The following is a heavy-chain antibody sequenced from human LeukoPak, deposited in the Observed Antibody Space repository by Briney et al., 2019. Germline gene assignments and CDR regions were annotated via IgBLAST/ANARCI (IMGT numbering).Heavy chain of an antibody. CDR2: INHSGST. CDR3: ASGGDY. V-gene: IGHV4-34*01. CDR1: GGSFSGYY. J-gene: IGHJ4*02. Sequence: PSETLSLTCAVYGGSFSGYYWSWIRQPPGKGLEWIGEINHSGSTNYNPSLKSRVTISVDTSKNQFSLKLSSVTAADTAVYYCASGGDYWGQGTLVTVSS.